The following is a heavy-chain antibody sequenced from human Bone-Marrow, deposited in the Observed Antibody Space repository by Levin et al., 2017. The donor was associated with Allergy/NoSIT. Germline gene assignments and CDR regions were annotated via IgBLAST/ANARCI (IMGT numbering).Heavy chain of an antibody. CDR2: ISNDGKSE. Sequence: GGSLRLSCAASGFIFNSYAMHWVRQPPGKGLEWVSLISNDGKSEYYADSVKGRFTVSRDNSQNTLYLHMSSLRPEDTSLYYCVRGDVAVLPGDAISGWMGFWGQGLLVTVSS. D-gene: IGHD6-19*01. CDR3: VRGDVAVLPGDAISGWMGF. V-gene: IGHV3-30*04. CDR1: GFIFNSYA. J-gene: IGHJ4*02.